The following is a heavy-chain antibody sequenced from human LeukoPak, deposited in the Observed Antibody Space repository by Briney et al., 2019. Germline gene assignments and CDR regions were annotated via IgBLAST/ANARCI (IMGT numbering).Heavy chain of an antibody. D-gene: IGHD3-22*01. Sequence: PSETLSLTCAVYGGSFSGYYWSWIRQPPGKGLEWLGEINHSGSTNYNPSLKSRVTISVDTSKNQFSLKLSSVTAADTAVYYCATLYYYDSSGYVDYWGQGTLVTVSS. CDR1: GGSFSGYY. J-gene: IGHJ4*02. CDR3: ATLYYYDSSGYVDY. CDR2: INHSGST. V-gene: IGHV4-34*01.